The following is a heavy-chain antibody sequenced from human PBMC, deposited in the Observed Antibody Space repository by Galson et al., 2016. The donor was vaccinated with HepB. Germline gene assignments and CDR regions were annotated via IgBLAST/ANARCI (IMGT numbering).Heavy chain of an antibody. J-gene: IGHJ6*02. CDR2: ISSSSSTI. CDR3: ARVTIFGVATHYYYGMDV. Sequence: SLRLSCAASGFTFSSYSLNWVRRAPGKGLEWVSYISSSSSTIYYADSVKGRFTISRDNAKNSLYLQMNSLRDEDTAMYYCARVTIFGVATHYYYGMDVWGQGTTVTVSS. V-gene: IGHV3-48*02. D-gene: IGHD3-3*01. CDR1: GFTFSSYS.